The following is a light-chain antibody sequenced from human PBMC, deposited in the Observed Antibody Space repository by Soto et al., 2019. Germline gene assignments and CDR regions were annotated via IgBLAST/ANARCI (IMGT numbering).Light chain of an antibody. CDR3: QQYGNSPPGT. CDR1: QSVSSD. J-gene: IGKJ5*01. V-gene: IGKV3-15*01. Sequence: KGINKSPAALSVSPGERATLSCRASQSVSSDLAWYHQKPGQAPRLLIYGASTRATGIPARFSGSGSGADFTLTISRLEPEDFAVYFCQQYGNSPPGTFGHGTRLEIK. CDR2: GAS.